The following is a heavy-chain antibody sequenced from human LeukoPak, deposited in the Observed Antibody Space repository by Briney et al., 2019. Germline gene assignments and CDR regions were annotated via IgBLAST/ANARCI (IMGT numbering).Heavy chain of an antibody. D-gene: IGHD6-13*01. CDR3: ARLVPMTSYYFYN. J-gene: IGHJ4*02. V-gene: IGHV5-51*01. CDR1: GYRFTSYW. Sequence: GESLKTSFKGSGYRFTSYWIGWVRQMPGKGLEWMGIIYPGDSDTRFSPSFQGQVTISADKSISTAYPQWSSLKASDTAMYYCARLVPMTSYYFYNCGQGALVSVSS. CDR2: IYPGDSDT.